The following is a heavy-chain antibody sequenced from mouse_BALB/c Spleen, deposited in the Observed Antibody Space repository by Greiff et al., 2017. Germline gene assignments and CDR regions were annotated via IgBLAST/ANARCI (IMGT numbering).Heavy chain of an antibody. CDR2: ISSGGST. D-gene: IGHD2-1*01. J-gene: IGHJ2*01. Sequence: DVHLVESGGGLVKPGGSLKLSCAASGFTFSSYAMSWVRQTPEKRLEWVASISSGGSTYYPDSVKGRFTISRDNARNILYLQMSSLRSEDTAMYYCARVNGNYYFDYWGQGTTLTVSS. V-gene: IGHV5-6-5*01. CDR3: ARVNGNYYFDY. CDR1: GFTFSSYA.